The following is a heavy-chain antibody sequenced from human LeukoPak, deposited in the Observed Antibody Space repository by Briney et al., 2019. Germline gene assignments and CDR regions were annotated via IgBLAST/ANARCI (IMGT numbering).Heavy chain of an antibody. Sequence: SETLSLTCTVSGGSISSYYWSWIRQPPGKGLEWIGYIYYSGSTNYNPSLKRRVTISVDTSKNQFSLKLSSVTAADTAVYYCAGGAAARPNWFDPWGQGTLVTVSS. CDR2: IYYSGST. CDR1: GGSISSYY. J-gene: IGHJ5*02. V-gene: IGHV4-59*01. CDR3: AGGAAARPNWFDP. D-gene: IGHD6-6*01.